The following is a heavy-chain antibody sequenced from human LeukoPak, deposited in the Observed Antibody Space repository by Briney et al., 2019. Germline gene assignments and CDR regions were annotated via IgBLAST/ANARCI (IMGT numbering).Heavy chain of an antibody. D-gene: IGHD6-19*01. CDR3: ARLRLAQYYFDY. Sequence: PSETLSLTCAVYGGSFSGYYWSWIRQPPGKGLEWIGEINHSGSTNYNPSLKSRVTISVDTSKNQLSLKLSSVTAADTAVYYCARLRLAQYYFDYWGQGTLVTVSS. J-gene: IGHJ4*02. CDR2: INHSGST. CDR1: GGSFSGYY. V-gene: IGHV4-34*01.